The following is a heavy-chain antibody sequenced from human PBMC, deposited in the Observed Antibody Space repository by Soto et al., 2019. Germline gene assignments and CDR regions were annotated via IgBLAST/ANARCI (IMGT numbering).Heavy chain of an antibody. J-gene: IGHJ4*01. D-gene: IGHD3-3*01. CDR2: IIPLFGTE. Sequence: QVHLVQSGAEVKKPGSSVKVSCKASGGSFSTYAINWLRQAPGQGLEWMGGIIPLFGTENYAQNFQDRFTFTADKSTTTAYMEVRRLRSEDTAVYYCATDFWSGPIAHYFDYWGQGTLVTVSS. V-gene: IGHV1-69*06. CDR3: ATDFWSGPIAHYFDY. CDR1: GGSFSTYA.